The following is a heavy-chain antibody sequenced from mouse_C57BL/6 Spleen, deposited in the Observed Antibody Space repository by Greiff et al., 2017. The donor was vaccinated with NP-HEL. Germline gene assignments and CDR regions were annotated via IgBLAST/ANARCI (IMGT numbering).Heavy chain of an antibody. CDR3: ARRYYYGSSYWYFDV. J-gene: IGHJ1*03. Sequence: QVQLQQPGAELVKPGASVKMSCKASGYTFTSYWITWVKQRPGQGLEWIGDIYPVSGSTNYNEKFKSKATLTVDTSSSTAYMQLSSLTSEDSAVYYCARRYYYGSSYWYFDVWGTGTTVTVSS. CDR1: GYTFTSYW. D-gene: IGHD1-1*01. V-gene: IGHV1-55*01. CDR2: IYPVSGST.